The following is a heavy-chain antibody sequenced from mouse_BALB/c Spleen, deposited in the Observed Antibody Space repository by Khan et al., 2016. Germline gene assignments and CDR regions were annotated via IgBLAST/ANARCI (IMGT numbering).Heavy chain of an antibody. CDR2: IWAGGST. V-gene: IGHV2-9*02. D-gene: IGHD1-3*01. CDR1: GFSLTSYG. Sequence: VQLQESGPGLVAPSQSLSITCTVSGFSLTSYGVPWVRQPPGKGLEWLGVIWAGGSTTYNSALMSRLSIRKDNSKSQVCLKMNSLQTDDTAMYYCARLEDIWGQGTTPTVSS. CDR3: ARLEDI. J-gene: IGHJ2*01.